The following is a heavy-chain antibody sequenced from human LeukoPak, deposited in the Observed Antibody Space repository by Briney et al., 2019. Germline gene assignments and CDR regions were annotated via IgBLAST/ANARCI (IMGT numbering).Heavy chain of an antibody. CDR1: GGSLSGYY. CDR3: ARGRAMDV. J-gene: IGHJ6*02. V-gene: IGHV4-34*01. Sequence: SETLSLTCAVYGGSLSGYYWSWIRQPPGKGLEWIGEINHSGSTNYNPSLKSRVTISVDTSKNQCSLKLSSVTAADTAVYYCARGRAMDVWGRGTTVTVSS. CDR2: INHSGST.